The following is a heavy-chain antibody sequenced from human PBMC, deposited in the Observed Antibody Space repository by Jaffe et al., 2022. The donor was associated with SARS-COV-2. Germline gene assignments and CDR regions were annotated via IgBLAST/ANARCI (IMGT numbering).Heavy chain of an antibody. V-gene: IGHV3-66*02. J-gene: IGHJ3*01. CDR2: TYSGDTT. Sequence: EVQVVESGGGLVQPGGSLRLSCAASGFTVSSNYMSWVRQAAGKGLEWVSVTYSGDTTYYADSVKGRFTISRDSSKNTLYLQMNSLRAEDTAVYYCVRDQNVWGQGTMVTVSS. CDR1: GFTVSSNY. CDR3: VRDQNV.